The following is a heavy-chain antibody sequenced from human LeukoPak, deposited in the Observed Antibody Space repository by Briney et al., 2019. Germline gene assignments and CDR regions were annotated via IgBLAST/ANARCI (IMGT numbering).Heavy chain of an antibody. J-gene: IGHJ3*02. CDR1: GYTFTGYY. Sequence: ASVKVSCKASGYTFTGYYIHWVRQAPGKGLEWMEVIKPSGGGTNYARNFQGRVTMTGHTSTSTVYLELSSLGSEDTAVYFCATKYVVLDAFDIWGQGTLVTVSS. V-gene: IGHV1-46*01. D-gene: IGHD3-10*02. CDR2: IKPSGGGT. CDR3: ATKYVVLDAFDI.